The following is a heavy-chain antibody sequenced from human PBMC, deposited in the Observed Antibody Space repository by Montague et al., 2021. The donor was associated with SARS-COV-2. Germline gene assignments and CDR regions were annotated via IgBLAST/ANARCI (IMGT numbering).Heavy chain of an antibody. V-gene: IGHV4-39*02. Sequence: SETLSLTCTVSGGSITNNIDYWAWIRQPPGKGLEWIGSIYYTGNTYYNLSLKSRVTISVVTSKNHFTLKLSSVTAAETAVYYCARLKRYFDMSGSTSAFDFWGQGTMVTVSS. CDR2: IYYTGNT. CDR3: ARLKRYFDMSGSTSAFDF. J-gene: IGHJ3*01. CDR1: GGSITNNIDY. D-gene: IGHD3-22*01.